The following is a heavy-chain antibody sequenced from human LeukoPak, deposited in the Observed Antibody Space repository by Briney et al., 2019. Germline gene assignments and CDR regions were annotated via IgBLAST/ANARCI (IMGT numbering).Heavy chain of an antibody. CDR2: IIPILGIA. V-gene: IGHV1-69*04. CDR1: GGTFSSYA. Sequence: ASVKVSCKASGGTFSSYAISWVRQAPGQGLEWMGRIIPILGIANYAQKFQGRVTITADKSTSTAYMELSSLRSEDTAVYYCARPTRGDFWSGSNSPVYYHYYGMDVWGQGTTVTVSS. CDR3: ARPTRGDFWSGSNSPVYYHYYGMDV. J-gene: IGHJ6*02. D-gene: IGHD3-3*01.